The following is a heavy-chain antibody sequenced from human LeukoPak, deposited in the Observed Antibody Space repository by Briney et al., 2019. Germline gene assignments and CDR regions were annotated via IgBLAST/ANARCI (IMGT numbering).Heavy chain of an antibody. CDR1: GGSFSGYY. Sequence: KPSETLSLTCAVYGGSFSGYYWSWIRQPPGKGLEWIGEINHSGSTNYNPSLKSRVTISVDTSKNQVSLKRSSVTAADTAVYYCARGPVTADAFDIWGQGTMVTVSS. D-gene: IGHD4-17*01. CDR2: INHSGST. V-gene: IGHV4-34*01. CDR3: ARGPVTADAFDI. J-gene: IGHJ3*02.